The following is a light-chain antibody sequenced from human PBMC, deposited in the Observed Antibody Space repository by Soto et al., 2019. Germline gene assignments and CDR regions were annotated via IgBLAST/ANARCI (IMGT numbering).Light chain of an antibody. Sequence: VVFGQAPGSLSLSPGERATLSCRASQSVSSYLSWYQQQPHQPPRLLIYDASYSATGIPARFSGSGAGTDFTLTSNSLEPEDVAVYYCQHRSNWPSITFGQGTRLEIK. CDR3: QHRSNWPSIT. J-gene: IGKJ5*01. CDR1: QSVSSY. V-gene: IGKV3-11*01. CDR2: DAS.